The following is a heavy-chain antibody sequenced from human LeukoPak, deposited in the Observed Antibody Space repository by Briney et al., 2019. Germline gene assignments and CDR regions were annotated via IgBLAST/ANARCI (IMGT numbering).Heavy chain of an antibody. CDR1: GFIFSSYV. CDR3: AKWQSFRDYFDRADAFDI. Sequence: GGSLRLSCAASGFIFSSYVMSWVRQAPGKGLDWVSGISGSGGSTYYADSVKGRFTISRDNSKNTLYLQMNSLRAEDTAVYYCAKWQSFRDYFDRADAFDIWGQGTMVTVSS. CDR2: ISGSGGST. V-gene: IGHV3-23*01. D-gene: IGHD3-22*01. J-gene: IGHJ3*02.